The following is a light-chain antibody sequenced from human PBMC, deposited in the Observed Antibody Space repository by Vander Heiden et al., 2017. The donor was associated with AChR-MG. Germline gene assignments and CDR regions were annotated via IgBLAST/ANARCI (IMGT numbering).Light chain of an antibody. J-gene: IGLJ3*02. V-gene: IGLV2-14*01. Sequence: QSALTQPPSVSGSPGQSLTISCTGTSSDVGGYNYVSWYQQHPDKAPKLMIYKVSKRPSGVSNRFSGSKSGNTASLTISGLQAEDEADYYCSSYTSSSTWVFGGGTKLTVL. CDR1: SSDVGGYNY. CDR3: SSYTSSSTWV. CDR2: KVS.